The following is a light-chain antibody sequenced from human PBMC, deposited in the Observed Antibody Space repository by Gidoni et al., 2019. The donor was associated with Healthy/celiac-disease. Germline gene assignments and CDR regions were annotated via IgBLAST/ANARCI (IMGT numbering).Light chain of an antibody. Sequence: DIQMTQSPSSLSASVGDRVTITCRASQSISSYLNWYQQKPGKAPKLLIYAASSLQSGVPSRFSGSGSGTDFTLTISSLQPEDFATYYGQQSYSRKTFGGGTKVEIK. CDR2: AAS. CDR3: QQSYSRKT. CDR1: QSISSY. J-gene: IGKJ4*01. V-gene: IGKV1-39*01.